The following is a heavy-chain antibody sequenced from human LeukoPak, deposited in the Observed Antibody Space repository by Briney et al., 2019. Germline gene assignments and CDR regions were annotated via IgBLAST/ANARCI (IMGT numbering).Heavy chain of an antibody. CDR3: AREHISGWYSHFDY. J-gene: IGHJ4*02. D-gene: IGHD6-19*01. CDR1: XFTFSDHE. CDR2: TRKKATSYTT. Sequence: QPGGSLSLSCPASXFTFSDHEMDWVRQAPGKGLEWVGRTRKKATSYTTEYAASVKGRFIISRDHSNNSLYLQMNSLKTEDTAVYYCAREHISGWYSHFDYWGQGTLVTVSS. V-gene: IGHV3-72*01.